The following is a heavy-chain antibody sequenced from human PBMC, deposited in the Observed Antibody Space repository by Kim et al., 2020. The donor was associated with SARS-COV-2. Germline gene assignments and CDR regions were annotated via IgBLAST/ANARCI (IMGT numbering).Heavy chain of an antibody. CDR2: TM. Sequence: TMLYAGSLKGRFVISRDNAKNSVYLQMNTLTVEDTAVYYCARVASGYSFDYWGQGILVTVSS. CDR3: ARVASGYSFDY. J-gene: IGHJ4*02. D-gene: IGHD3-22*01. V-gene: IGHV3-11*04.